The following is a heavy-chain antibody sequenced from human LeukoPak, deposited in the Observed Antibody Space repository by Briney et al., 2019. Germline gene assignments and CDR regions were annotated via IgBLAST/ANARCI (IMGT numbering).Heavy chain of an antibody. Sequence: PGGSLRLSCAASGFTFSSSWIHCGRQAPGKGLVWVSRINKDGSVTDYAESVKGRFSISRDNAKNTLYLQMNSLRVEDTAIYYCVKVRGRARVGYFDYWGQGTLVTVSS. CDR1: GFTFSSSW. J-gene: IGHJ4*02. CDR2: INKDGSVT. V-gene: IGHV3-74*01. CDR3: VKVRGRARVGYFDY. D-gene: IGHD1-26*01.